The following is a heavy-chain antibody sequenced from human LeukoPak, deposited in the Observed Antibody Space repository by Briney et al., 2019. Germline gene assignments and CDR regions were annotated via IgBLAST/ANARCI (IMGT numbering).Heavy chain of an antibody. D-gene: IGHD2-15*01. V-gene: IGHV3-43*02. CDR2: ISGDGISI. J-gene: IGHJ6*02. CDR3: AKDTRNAVVSRGYGIDV. Sequence: PGGSLRLSCATSGFTFNDFAMHWVRQPPGKGLEWVSHISGDGISIYNADSVKGRFIISRDNNNSSLYLEMNSLRTEDTAFYYCAKDTRNAVVSRGYGIDVWGQGTPVTVSS. CDR1: GFTFNDFA.